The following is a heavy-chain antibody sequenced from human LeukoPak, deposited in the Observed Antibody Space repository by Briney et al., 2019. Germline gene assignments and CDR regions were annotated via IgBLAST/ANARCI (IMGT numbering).Heavy chain of an antibody. CDR3: AIDSGIVVVVAATSGGDY. Sequence: ASVKVSCKASGYTFTSYGISWVRQAPGQGLEWMGWTSAYNGNTNYAQKLQGRVTMTTDTSTSTAYMELRSVRSDDTAGYYCAIDSGIVVVVAATSGGDYCGQGTLVTVSP. D-gene: IGHD2-15*01. CDR2: TSAYNGNT. J-gene: IGHJ4*02. CDR1: GYTFTSYG. V-gene: IGHV1-18*01.